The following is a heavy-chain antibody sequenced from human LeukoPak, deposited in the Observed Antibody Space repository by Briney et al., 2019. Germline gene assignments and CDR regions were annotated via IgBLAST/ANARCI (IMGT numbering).Heavy chain of an antibody. CDR3: AKHRGYSYVGYYFDN. D-gene: IGHD5-18*01. Sequence: GGSLRLSCAASGFTFSSYAMNWVRQAPGKGLEWVSAISGSGGTTYYADSVKGRFTISRDNSKNTLHLQMNSLRAEDTAVFYCAKHRGYSYVGYYFDNWGQGTLVTVSS. CDR1: GFTFSSYA. J-gene: IGHJ4*02. CDR2: ISGSGGTT. V-gene: IGHV3-23*01.